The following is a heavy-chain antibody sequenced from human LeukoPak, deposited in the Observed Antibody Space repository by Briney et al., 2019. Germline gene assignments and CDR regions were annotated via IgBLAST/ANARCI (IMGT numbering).Heavy chain of an antibody. D-gene: IGHD3-3*01. CDR3: ARDHLANLASRLFDP. Sequence: SETLSLTCNVSGASVSSYYWGWIRQPPGKGLEWIGSIHHSGRTYYNPSLKSRVTIPVDTSKNQFSLKLSSVTAADTAVYYCARDHLANLASRLFDPWGQGTLVTVSS. J-gene: IGHJ5*02. CDR2: IHHSGRT. CDR1: GASVSSYY. V-gene: IGHV4-38-2*02.